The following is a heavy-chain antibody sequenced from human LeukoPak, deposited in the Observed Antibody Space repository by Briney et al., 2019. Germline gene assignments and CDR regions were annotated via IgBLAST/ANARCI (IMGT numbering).Heavy chain of an antibody. J-gene: IGHJ4*02. CDR1: GFTFSDYG. Sequence: GGSLRLSCAASGFTFSDYGMHWVRQAPGKGLEWVAVISNDGRDKKYADSVRGRFTISRDNSKNTVYLQMNSLRAEDTAVFYCVKDMKIKAAGYYFDYWGQGTLVTVSS. D-gene: IGHD6-13*01. CDR2: ISNDGRDK. CDR3: VKDMKIKAAGYYFDY. V-gene: IGHV3-30*18.